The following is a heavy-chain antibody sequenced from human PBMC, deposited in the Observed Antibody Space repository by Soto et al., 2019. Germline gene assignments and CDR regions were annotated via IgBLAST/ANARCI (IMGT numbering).Heavy chain of an antibody. J-gene: IGHJ3*02. D-gene: IGHD2-2*02. CDR1: GFTFDDYA. Sequence: SLRLSCAASGFTFDDYAMHWVRQAPGKGLEWVSGISWNSGSIGYADSVKGRFTISRDNAKNSLYLQMNSLRAEDTALYYCAKDHCSSTSCYTTAFDIWGQGTMVT. CDR3: AKDHCSSTSCYTTAFDI. V-gene: IGHV3-9*01. CDR2: ISWNSGSI.